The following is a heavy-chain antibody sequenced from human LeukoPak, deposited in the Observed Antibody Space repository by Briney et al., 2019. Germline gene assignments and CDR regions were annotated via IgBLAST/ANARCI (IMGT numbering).Heavy chain of an antibody. J-gene: IGHJ5*02. CDR1: GGSISSSSYY. CDR3: AREKKTGTTRWFDP. CDR2: IYYSGST. V-gene: IGHV4-39*02. Sequence: PSETLSLTCTVSGGSISSSSYYWGWIRQPPGKGLEWIGSIYYSGSTYYNPSLKSRATISVDTSKNQFSLKLSSVTAADTAVYYCAREKKTGTTRWFDPWGQGTLVTVSS. D-gene: IGHD1-14*01.